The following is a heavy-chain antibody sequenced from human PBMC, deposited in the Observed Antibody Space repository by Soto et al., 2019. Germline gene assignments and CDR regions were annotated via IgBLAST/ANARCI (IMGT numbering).Heavy chain of an antibody. J-gene: IGHJ5*02. CDR3: ARSQLDRFDP. Sequence: PGESLKISCRCFGFSFSAYWIDWVRQMPGKGMEWMGRIDPSDSDTSYSPSFQGHVTFSAEKSTSTAYLQWNSLKPSESAIYYCARSQLDRFDPWGQGTQVTVSS. D-gene: IGHD1-1*01. V-gene: IGHV5-10-1*01. CDR2: IDPSDSDT. CDR1: GFSFSAYW.